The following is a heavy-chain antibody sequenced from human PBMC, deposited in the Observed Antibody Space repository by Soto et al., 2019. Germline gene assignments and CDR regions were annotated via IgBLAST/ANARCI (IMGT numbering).Heavy chain of an antibody. CDR2: ITSSSSYI. CDR3: ARDPEYSSGWYGSDWYFDL. D-gene: IGHD6-19*01. Sequence: EGSLRLSCAASGFTFSSYSMNWVRQAPAKGLEWVSSITSSSSYIYYADSVKGRFTLSRDNAKNSLYLQMKSLRPEDTDVYYCARDPEYSSGWYGSDWYFDLWDRGTLVTVSS. V-gene: IGHV3-21*01. J-gene: IGHJ2*01. CDR1: GFTFSSYS.